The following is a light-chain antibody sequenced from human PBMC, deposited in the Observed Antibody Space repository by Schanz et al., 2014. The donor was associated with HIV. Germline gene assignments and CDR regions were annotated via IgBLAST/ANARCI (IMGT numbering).Light chain of an antibody. Sequence: EIVLTQSPATLSVSLGERAALSCWASQDIGNNLAWYQHKPGQAPRLRIYDASNRATGIPARFSGSGSGTEVSLTISSLQSEDFAVYYCQQSNNCPLYTFGQGTKLEIK. CDR3: QQSNNCPLYT. CDR2: DAS. CDR1: QDIGNN. V-gene: IGKV3D-15*01. J-gene: IGKJ2*01.